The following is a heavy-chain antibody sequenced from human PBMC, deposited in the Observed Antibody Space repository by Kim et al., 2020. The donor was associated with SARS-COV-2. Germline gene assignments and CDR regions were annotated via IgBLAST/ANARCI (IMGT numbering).Heavy chain of an antibody. Sequence: GGSLRLSCAASGFRFSNYEMNWVRQTAGKGLEWISYISSISRSIYYADSVRGRFTISRDNAKNSLYLQMNSLRAEDTAVYYCATPASTDGWYFDYWGRGTLVTVSS. CDR1: GFRFSNYE. V-gene: IGHV3-48*03. CDR2: ISSISRSI. J-gene: IGHJ4*02. CDR3: ATPASTDGWYFDY. D-gene: IGHD6-19*01.